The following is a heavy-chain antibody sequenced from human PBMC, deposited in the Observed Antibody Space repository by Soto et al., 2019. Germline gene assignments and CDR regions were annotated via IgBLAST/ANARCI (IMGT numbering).Heavy chain of an antibody. CDR2: IYYSGST. Sequence: SETLSLTCTVSCGSISSGGYYWSWIRQHPGKGLEWIGYIYYSGSTYYNPSLKSRVTISVDTSKNQFSLKLSSVTAADTAVYYCAREYDPSWFDPWGQGTLVTVSS. CDR3: AREYDPSWFDP. V-gene: IGHV4-31*03. D-gene: IGHD2-8*01. CDR1: CGSISSGGYY. J-gene: IGHJ5*02.